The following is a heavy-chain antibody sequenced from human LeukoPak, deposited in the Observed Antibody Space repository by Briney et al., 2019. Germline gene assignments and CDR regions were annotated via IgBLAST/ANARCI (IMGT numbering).Heavy chain of an antibody. CDR1: GGSIINHY. CDR2: IYSSGSA. V-gene: IGHV4-4*07. D-gene: IGHD6-19*01. Sequence: SETLSLTCTVSGGSIINHYWSWVRQPAGKGLEWIRRIYSSGSANYSPSLKSRVSMSIDTSNNYFSLNLTSVTAADTALYFCARDVRYASGWSTPESWGQGTLVTVSS. CDR3: ARDVRYASGWSTPES. J-gene: IGHJ5*02.